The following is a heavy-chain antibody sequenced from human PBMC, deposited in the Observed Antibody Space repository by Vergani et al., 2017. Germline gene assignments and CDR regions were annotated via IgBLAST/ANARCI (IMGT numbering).Heavy chain of an antibody. CDR3: ACGPYGDYVDGAFDV. CDR1: GGPISSGDHY. Sequence: QVQLQESGPGLVTPSQTLSITCTVSGGPISSGDHYWSWIRQPPGKGLEWIGYIYYSGSTYYNPSFKSRVTISVDTSKNQFSLKLSSVTAADTAVYYCACGPYGDYVDGAFDVWGQGTMVTVSS. D-gene: IGHD4-17*01. V-gene: IGHV4-30-4*01. J-gene: IGHJ3*01. CDR2: IYYSGST.